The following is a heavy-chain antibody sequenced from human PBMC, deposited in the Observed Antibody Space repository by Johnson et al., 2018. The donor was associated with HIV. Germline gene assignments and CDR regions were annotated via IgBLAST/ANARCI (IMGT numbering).Heavy chain of an antibody. D-gene: IGHD6-19*01. V-gene: IGHV3-23*04. CDR3: ARKAPPKYSSGWFDAFDI. CDR1: GFTFSSYV. J-gene: IGHJ3*02. CDR2: ISASGGST. Sequence: VQLVESGGGLVQPGGSLRLSCVASGFTFSSYVMPWVRQAPGKGLEWVSGISASGGSTYYADSVKGRFTIPRDNSKNTLYLQMNSLRADDTALYYCARKAPPKYSSGWFDAFDIWGQGTMVTVSS.